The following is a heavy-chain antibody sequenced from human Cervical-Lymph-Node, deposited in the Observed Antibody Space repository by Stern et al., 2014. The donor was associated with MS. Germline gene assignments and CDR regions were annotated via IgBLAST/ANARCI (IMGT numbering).Heavy chain of an antibody. CDR2: ISSNGGST. CDR3: VKDSGIVVVTARPPDDY. V-gene: IGHV3-64D*06. CDR1: GFTFSSYA. J-gene: IGHJ4*02. Sequence: EVQLVESGGGLVQPGGSLRLSCSASGFTFSSYAMHWVRQAPGKGLEYVSAISSNGGSTYYADSVKGRFTISRDNSKNTLYLQMSSLRAEDTAVYYCVKDSGIVVVTARPPDDYWGQGTLVTVSS. D-gene: IGHD2-21*02.